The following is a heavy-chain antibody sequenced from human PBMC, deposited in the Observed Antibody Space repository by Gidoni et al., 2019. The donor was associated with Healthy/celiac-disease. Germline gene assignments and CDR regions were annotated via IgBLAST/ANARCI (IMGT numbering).Heavy chain of an antibody. J-gene: IGHJ3*01. Sequence: EVQLVESGGGWGQPGGSLSLSCAASGFTFSSYEMNWVRQAPGKGLEWCSYLSSSSSTIYYADSVKGRFTISRDNAKNSLYLQMNSLRAEDTAVYYCARGTDLLWGQGTMVTVSS. CDR1: GFTFSSYE. V-gene: IGHV3-48*03. CDR3: ARGTDLL. CDR2: LSSSSSTI.